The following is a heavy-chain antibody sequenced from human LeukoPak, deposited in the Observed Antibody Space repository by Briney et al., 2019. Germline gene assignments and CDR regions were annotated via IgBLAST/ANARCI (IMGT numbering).Heavy chain of an antibody. J-gene: IGHJ4*02. D-gene: IGHD2-15*01. CDR1: GYSITSYW. CDR3: ARHLAVYCSGGSCYGPSPFDY. Sequence: GESLKISCKGSGYSITSYWIGWGLQMPGKGLEWMGIIYPGDSDTRYSPSFQGQVTISADKSISTAYLQWSSLKASDTTMYYCARHLAVYCSGGSCYGPSPFDYWGQGTLVTVSS. CDR2: IYPGDSDT. V-gene: IGHV5-51*01.